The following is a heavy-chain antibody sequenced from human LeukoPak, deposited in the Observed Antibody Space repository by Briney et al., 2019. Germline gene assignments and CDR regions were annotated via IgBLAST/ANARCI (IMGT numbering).Heavy chain of an antibody. CDR2: ISGSGGST. V-gene: IGHV3-23*01. Sequence: GRSLSLSWAASGFTFSSYAMSWVRQAPRKGLEWDSAISGSGGSTYCADYVKGRFTISRDNAKNTLYLQMNSLRAEDTAVYYCAKDLRVYGGFDAFDIWGQGTMVTVSS. CDR3: AKDLRVYGGFDAFDI. CDR1: GFTFSSYA. D-gene: IGHD4-23*01. J-gene: IGHJ3*02.